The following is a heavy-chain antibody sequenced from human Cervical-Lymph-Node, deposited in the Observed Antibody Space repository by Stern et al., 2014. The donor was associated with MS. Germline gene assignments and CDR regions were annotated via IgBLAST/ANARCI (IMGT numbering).Heavy chain of an antibody. CDR2: ISTNGIT. V-gene: IGHV4-61*02. Sequence: QVQLQESGPGLVEPSQTLSLTCTVSGGPINSGDYYWSWIRQSAGKGLEWIGRISTNGITYYNPSLGSRVRLSADMSKNRFSLKLSSVTAADTAVYYCARRSGHESLSPGFHSWGQGILVTVSS. D-gene: IGHD5-12*01. CDR3: ARRSGHESLSPGFHS. J-gene: IGHJ4*02. CDR1: GGPINSGDYY.